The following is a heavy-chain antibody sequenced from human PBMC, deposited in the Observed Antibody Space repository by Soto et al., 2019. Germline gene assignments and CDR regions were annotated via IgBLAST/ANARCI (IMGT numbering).Heavy chain of an antibody. D-gene: IGHD5-18*01. CDR2: INPNSGVT. V-gene: IGHV1-2*02. Sequence: QVQLVQSGAEVKKPGASVKVSCKASRYTFTDYYMHWVRQSPGQGLEWMGWINPNSGVTKFPQKFQGRVMMTRDTSVSTVYTELSRLTSDDTAVYYCARVGLTTLELATAYWGQGPLVTVSS. J-gene: IGHJ4*02. CDR1: RYTFTDYY. CDR3: ARVGLTTLELATAY.